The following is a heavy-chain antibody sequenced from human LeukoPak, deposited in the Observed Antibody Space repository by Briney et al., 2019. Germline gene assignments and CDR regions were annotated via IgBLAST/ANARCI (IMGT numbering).Heavy chain of an antibody. CDR1: GFTFSDYY. D-gene: IGHD6-13*01. CDR2: ISSSGSIK. V-gene: IGHV3-11*04. Sequence: GGSLRLSCAASGFTFSDYYMNWIRQAPGKGLEWLSYISSSGSIKYYADSVKGRFTISRDNAKNSLFLQMNSLRVEDTAVFYCARHGFVGAADYWGQGTLVTVSS. J-gene: IGHJ4*02. CDR3: ARHGFVGAADY.